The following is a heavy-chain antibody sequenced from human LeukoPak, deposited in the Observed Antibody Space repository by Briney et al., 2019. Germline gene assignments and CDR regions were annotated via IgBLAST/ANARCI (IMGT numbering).Heavy chain of an antibody. D-gene: IGHD3-3*01. CDR2: ISSSSSYI. CDR3: ARVYDFWSGYYRSNYYYYMDV. V-gene: IGHV3-21*01. Sequence: GGSLRLSCAASGFTFSSYSMNWVRQAPGKGLEWVSSISSSSSYIYYADSVKGRFTISRDNAKNSLYLQMSSLRAEDTAVYYCARVYDFWSGYYRSNYYYYMDVWGKGTTVTVSS. J-gene: IGHJ6*03. CDR1: GFTFSSYS.